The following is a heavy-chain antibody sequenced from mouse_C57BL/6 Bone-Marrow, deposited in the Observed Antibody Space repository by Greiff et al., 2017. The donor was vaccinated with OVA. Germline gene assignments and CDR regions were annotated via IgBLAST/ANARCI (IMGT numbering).Heavy chain of an antibody. J-gene: IGHJ2*01. Sequence: EVQLQQSGPELVKPGASVKMSCKASGYTFTSYVMHWVKQKPGQGLEWIGYIYPYNDGTKYNEKFKGKATLTSDKSSSTAYMELSSLTSEDSAVYYCARKPFITTVVATDYFDYWGQGTTLTVSS. CDR2: IYPYNDGT. CDR3: ARKPFITTVVATDYFDY. D-gene: IGHD1-1*01. V-gene: IGHV1-14*01. CDR1: GYTFTSYV.